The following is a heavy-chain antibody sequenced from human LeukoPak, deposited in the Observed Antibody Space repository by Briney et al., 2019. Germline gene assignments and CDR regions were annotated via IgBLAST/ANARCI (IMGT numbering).Heavy chain of an antibody. V-gene: IGHV1-2*02. CDR2: INPNSGGT. CDR1: GCTFTGYY. CDR3: ARSYYYDSSCQFDY. Sequence: ASVKVSCKASGCTFTGYYMHWVRQAPGQGLEWMGWINPNSGGTNYAQKFQGRVTMTRDTSISTAYMELSRLRSDDTAVYYCARSYYYDSSCQFDYWGQGTLVTVSS. J-gene: IGHJ4*02. D-gene: IGHD3-22*01.